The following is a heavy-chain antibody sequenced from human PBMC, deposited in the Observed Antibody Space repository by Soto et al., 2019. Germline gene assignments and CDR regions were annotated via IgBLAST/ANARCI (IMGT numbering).Heavy chain of an antibody. V-gene: IGHV1-46*01. CDR1: GYTFTSYY. CDR2: INPSGGST. D-gene: IGHD3-22*01. CDR3: ARGSITMIVVDPHPPFDY. Sequence: GSVKVSCKASGYTFTSYYMHWVRQAPGQGLEWMGIINPSGGSTSYAQKIQGRVTMTRDTSTSTVHMELSSLRSEDTAVYYCARGSITMIVVDPHPPFDYWGQGTLVTVSS. J-gene: IGHJ4*02.